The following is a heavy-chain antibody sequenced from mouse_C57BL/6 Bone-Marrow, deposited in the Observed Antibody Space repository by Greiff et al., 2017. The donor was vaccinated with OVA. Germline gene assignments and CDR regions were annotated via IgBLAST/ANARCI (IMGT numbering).Heavy chain of an antibody. D-gene: IGHD1-1*01. CDR1: GYTFTSYW. CDR3: AIDEIYYGSSFDY. Sequence: QVQLQQPGAELVKPGASVKVSCKASGYTFTSYWMHWVKQRPGQGLEWIGRIHPSDSDTNYNQKFKGKATLTVDKSSSTAYMQLSSLTSEDSEVYYYAIDEIYYGSSFDYWGQGTTLTVSS. J-gene: IGHJ2*01. V-gene: IGHV1-74*01. CDR2: IHPSDSDT.